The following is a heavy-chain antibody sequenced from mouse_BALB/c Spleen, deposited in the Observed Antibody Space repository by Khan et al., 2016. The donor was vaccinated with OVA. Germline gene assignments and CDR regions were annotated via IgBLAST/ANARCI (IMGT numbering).Heavy chain of an antibody. D-gene: IGHD2-10*01. CDR3: ARQPYYHYNIMDY. V-gene: IGHV2-6-1*01. CDR2: IWSDGST. CDR1: GFSLTNYG. J-gene: IGHJ4*01. Sequence: QVQLKQSGPGLVAPSQSLSITCTISGFSLTNYGVHWVRQPPGKGLEWLVVIWSDGSTTYNSALKSRLTISKDKSKSQVFLKMNNLQTDDTAVYFCARQPYYHYNIMDYWGQGTSVTVSS.